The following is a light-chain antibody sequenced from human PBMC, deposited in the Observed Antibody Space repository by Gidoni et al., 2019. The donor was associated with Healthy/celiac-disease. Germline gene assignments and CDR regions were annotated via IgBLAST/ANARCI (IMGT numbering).Light chain of an antibody. V-gene: IGLV3-19*01. CDR3: NSRDSSGNSYV. J-gene: IGLJ1*01. CDR2: GKN. Sequence: SSELTQDPAVSVALGQTVRITCQGDSLRSYYESWYQQTPGQAPVLVIYGKNNRPSGIPDRFSGSSSGNTASLTITGAQAEDEADYYCNSRDSSGNSYVFGTGTKVTVL. CDR1: SLRSYY.